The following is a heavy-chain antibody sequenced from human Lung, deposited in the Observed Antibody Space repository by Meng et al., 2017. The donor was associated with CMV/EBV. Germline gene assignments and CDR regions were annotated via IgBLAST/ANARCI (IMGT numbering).Heavy chain of an antibody. V-gene: IGHV4-31*03. J-gene: IGHJ5*02. CDR1: GGSISSGGYY. CDR2: IHSSGST. Sequence: QGQCLESGPGLVKPSQTLSLTCTVSGGSISSGGYYWGWIRQHPGKGLEWIGYIHSSGSTYYNPSLRSRLTISVDTSKNQFSLKLSSVTAADTAVYYCARASYGSGSPLGESWFDPWGQGTLVTVSS. CDR3: ARASYGSGSPLGESWFDP. D-gene: IGHD3-10*01.